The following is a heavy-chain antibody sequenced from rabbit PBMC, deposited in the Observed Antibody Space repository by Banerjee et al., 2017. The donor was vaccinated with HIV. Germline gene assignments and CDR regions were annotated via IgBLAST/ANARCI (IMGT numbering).Heavy chain of an antibody. J-gene: IGHJ4*01. D-gene: IGHD4-2*01. V-gene: IGHV1S40*01. Sequence: QSLEESGGDLVKPGASLTLTCTASGFSFSSYYSMCWVRQAPGKGLEWIACIVTSSGSTYYASWAKGRFTITRSTSLNTVTLQMTSLTAADTATYFCARDPWAGSSLWGQGTLVTVS. CDR2: IVTSSGST. CDR3: ARDPWAGSSL. CDR1: GFSFSSYYS.